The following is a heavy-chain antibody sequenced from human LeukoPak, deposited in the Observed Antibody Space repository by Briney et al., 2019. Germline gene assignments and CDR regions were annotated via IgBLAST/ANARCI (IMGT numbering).Heavy chain of an antibody. CDR1: GFTFSSYA. V-gene: IGHV3-23*01. J-gene: IGHJ6*02. CDR2: ISGSGGST. Sequence: HPGGSLRLSCAASGFTFSSYAMSWVRQAPGKGLEWVSAISGSGGSTYYADSVKGRLTISRDTSKNTLYLQMHSLRPEDTAVYYCARDRESSSSSWPEDYYGMDVWGQGTTVTVSS. D-gene: IGHD6-13*01. CDR3: ARDRESSSSSWPEDYYGMDV.